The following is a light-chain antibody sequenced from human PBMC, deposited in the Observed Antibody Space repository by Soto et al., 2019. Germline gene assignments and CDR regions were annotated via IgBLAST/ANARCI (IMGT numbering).Light chain of an antibody. J-gene: IGLJ3*02. V-gene: IGLV2-14*03. Sequence: QSALTQPASVSRSPGQSITISCTGTSSDVGAYNYVAWYQHHPGKAPKLMIYDVSNRPSGVSNRFSASKSGNTASLTISGLQAEDEADYYCSSYTSSRTRVFGGGTKLTVL. CDR2: DVS. CDR1: SSDVGAYNY. CDR3: SSYTSSRTRV.